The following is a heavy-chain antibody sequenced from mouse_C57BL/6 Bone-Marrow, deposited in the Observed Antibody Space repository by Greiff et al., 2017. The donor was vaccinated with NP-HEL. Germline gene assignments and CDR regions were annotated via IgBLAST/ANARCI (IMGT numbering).Heavy chain of an antibody. CDR1: GFSLTSYG. J-gene: IGHJ3*01. Sequence: VQLQQSGPGLVQPSQSLSITCTVSGFSLTSYGVHWVRQSPGKGLEWLGVIWSGGSTDYNAAFISRLSISKDNSKSQVFFKMNSLQADDTAIYYCARGAFAYWGKGTLVTVSA. CDR3: ARGAFAY. CDR2: IWSGGST. V-gene: IGHV2-2*01.